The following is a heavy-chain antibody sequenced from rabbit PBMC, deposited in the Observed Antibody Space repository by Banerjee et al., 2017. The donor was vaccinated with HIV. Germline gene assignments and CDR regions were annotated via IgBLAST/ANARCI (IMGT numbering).Heavy chain of an antibody. D-gene: IGHD6-1*01. Sequence: QLKETGGGLVQPGGSLTLSCKASGFDFSGYYMSWVRQAPGKGLEWIGIIDTGKGSTDYASWVNGRFTISSDNAQPTVDLQMNSLTAADTATYFCARALYAGYAGYGYAHNLWGPVSMV. CDR3: ARALYAGYAGYGYAHNL. CDR1: GFDFSGYY. J-gene: IGHJ4*01. CDR2: IDTGKGST. V-gene: IGHV1S7*01.